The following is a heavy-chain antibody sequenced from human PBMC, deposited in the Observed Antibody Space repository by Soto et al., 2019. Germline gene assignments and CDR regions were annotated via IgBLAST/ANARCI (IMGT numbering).Heavy chain of an antibody. Sequence: QVQLQESGPGLVKPSETLSLTCTVSGDSISGGASFWSWIRQPPGKVLEWISNVYYSGSSYYNPSLKSRLTIAVDTTQNQFSLQLKSMTAADTAVYYCAILSCNSSTCYFPGWFDTWGQGTLVTVAS. CDR3: AILSCNSSTCYFPGWFDT. CDR1: GDSISGGASF. V-gene: IGHV4-31*03. J-gene: IGHJ5*02. CDR2: VYYSGSS. D-gene: IGHD2-2*01.